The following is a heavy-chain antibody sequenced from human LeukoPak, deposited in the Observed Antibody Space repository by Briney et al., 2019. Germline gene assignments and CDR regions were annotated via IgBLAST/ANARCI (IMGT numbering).Heavy chain of an antibody. CDR3: ARSGDYYGSGSYRGYYFDY. CDR2: INHSGST. D-gene: IGHD3-10*01. J-gene: IGHJ4*02. CDR1: GGSFSGYY. Sequence: ASETLSLTCAVYGGSFSGYYWSWIRQPPGKGLEWIGEINHSGSTNYNPSLKSRVTISVDTYKNQFSLKLSSVTAADTAVYYCARSGDYYGSGSYRGYYFDYWGQGTLVTVSS. V-gene: IGHV4-34*01.